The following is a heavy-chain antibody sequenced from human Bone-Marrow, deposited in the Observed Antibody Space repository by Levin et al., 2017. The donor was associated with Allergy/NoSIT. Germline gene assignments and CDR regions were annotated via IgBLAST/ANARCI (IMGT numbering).Heavy chain of an antibody. J-gene: IGHJ4*02. CDR2: IYPGDSDT. CDR1: GYSFTSYW. D-gene: IGHD2-8*02. CDR3: ARVGYCTGGVCPLSDY. Sequence: GESLKISCKGSGYSFTSYWIGWVRQMPGKGLEWMGIIYPGDSDTRYSPSFQGQVTISADKSISTAYLQWSSLKASDTAMYYCARVGYCTGGVCPLSDYWGQGTLVTVSS. V-gene: IGHV5-51*01.